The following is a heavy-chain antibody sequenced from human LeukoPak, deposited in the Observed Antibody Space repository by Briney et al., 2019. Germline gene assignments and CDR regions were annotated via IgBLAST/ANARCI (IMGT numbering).Heavy chain of an antibody. D-gene: IGHD3-10*01. CDR1: GGSISSYY. J-gene: IGHJ3*02. Sequence: SETLSLTCTVSGGSISSYYWSWIRQPPGKGLEWIGYIYYRGSTNYNPSLKSRVTISVGTSKNQFSLKLSSVTAADTAVYYCARDLPYYGSGDAFDIWGQGTMVTVSS. CDR2: IYYRGST. V-gene: IGHV4-59*01. CDR3: ARDLPYYGSGDAFDI.